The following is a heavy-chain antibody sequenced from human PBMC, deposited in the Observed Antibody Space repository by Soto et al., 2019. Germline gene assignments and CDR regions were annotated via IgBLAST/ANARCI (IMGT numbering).Heavy chain of an antibody. CDR3: AREAYSGRRMDV. V-gene: IGHV3-13*01. CDR1: GFSFSSYD. J-gene: IGHJ6*02. D-gene: IGHD1-26*01. CDR2: IGTAGDT. Sequence: EVQLVESGGGLVQHGGPLRLSCEASGFSFSSYDMHWVRQVTGKGLEWVSGIGTAGDTYYSDSVKGRFTISREDAKNSMYLQVNSLRAGDTAVYYCAREAYSGRRMDVWGQGTTVTVSS.